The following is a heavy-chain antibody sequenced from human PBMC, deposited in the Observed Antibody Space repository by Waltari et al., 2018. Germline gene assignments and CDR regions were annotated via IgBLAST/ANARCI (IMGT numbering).Heavy chain of an antibody. CDR3: ARGPPGGFRELLPSGYYYYMDV. Sequence: QVQLQESGPGLVKPSETLSLTCTVSGGSISSYYWSWIRQPPGKGLEWIGYIYYSGSTNYNPSLKSRVTISVDTSKYQFSLKLSSVTAADTAVYYCARGPPGGFRELLPSGYYYYMDVWGKGTTVTVSS. V-gene: IGHV4-59*01. J-gene: IGHJ6*03. CDR2: IYYSGST. D-gene: IGHD3-10*01. CDR1: GGSISSYY.